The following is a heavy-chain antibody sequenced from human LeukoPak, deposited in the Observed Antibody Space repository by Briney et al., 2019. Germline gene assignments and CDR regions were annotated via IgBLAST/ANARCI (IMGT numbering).Heavy chain of an antibody. CDR1: GDSISSSTYY. V-gene: IGHV4-39*01. D-gene: IGHD1-26*01. Sequence: SETLSLTCTVSGDSISSSTYYWGWIRQPPGKGLEWIGSIYYRGNTYYNPSLKSRVTMSVDTSKIRFSLKLTSVTAADTAVYYRARLYNGKRPPDFWGQGTLVTVSS. CDR2: IYYRGNT. CDR3: ARLYNGKRPPDF. J-gene: IGHJ4*02.